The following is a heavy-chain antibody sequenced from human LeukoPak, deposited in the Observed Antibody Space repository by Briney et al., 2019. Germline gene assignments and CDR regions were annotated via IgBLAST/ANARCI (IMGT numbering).Heavy chain of an antibody. V-gene: IGHV3-48*03. Sequence: GGSLRLSCAASGFTFSSYEMNWVRQAPGKGLEWVSYISSSGSTIYYADSVKGRFTISRDNAKNSLYLQMNSLRAEDTAVYNCAGGSSVFCSSTSCYDGFSSWFDPWGQGPLVTVSS. D-gene: IGHD2-2*01. CDR3: AGGSSVFCSSTSCYDGFSSWFDP. CDR1: GFTFSSYE. J-gene: IGHJ5*02. CDR2: ISSSGSTI.